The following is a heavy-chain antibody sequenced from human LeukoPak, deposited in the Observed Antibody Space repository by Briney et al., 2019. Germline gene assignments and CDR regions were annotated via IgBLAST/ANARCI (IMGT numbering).Heavy chain of an antibody. J-gene: IGHJ4*02. CDR2: ISSSSSTI. CDR3: AKNRVNGYVTDPRPDY. D-gene: IGHD5-12*01. CDR1: GFTFSSYS. Sequence: GGSLRLSCAASGFTFSSYSMNWVRQAPGKGLEWVSYISSSSSTIYYADSVKGRFTISRDNAKNSLYLQMNSLRAEDTAVYYCAKNRVNGYVTDPRPDYWGQGTLVTVSS. V-gene: IGHV3-48*04.